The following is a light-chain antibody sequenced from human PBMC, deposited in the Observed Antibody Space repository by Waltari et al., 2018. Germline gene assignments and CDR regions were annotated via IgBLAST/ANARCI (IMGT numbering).Light chain of an antibody. V-gene: IGKV2-29*02. CDR2: EVS. Sequence: DVVMTQTPLSLSVTPGQPASLSCTSGQSLLQTNGKTYFYWYLQKPGQSPQLLMYEVSSRISGVPDRFSGSGSGTDFTLKISRVEAEDVGIYYCMQSTHIPYTFGQGTKLEIK. CDR3: MQSTHIPYT. J-gene: IGKJ2*01. CDR1: QSLLQTNGKTY.